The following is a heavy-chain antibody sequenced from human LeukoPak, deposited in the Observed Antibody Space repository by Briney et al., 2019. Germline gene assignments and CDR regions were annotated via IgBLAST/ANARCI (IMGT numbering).Heavy chain of an antibody. CDR2: IRSDGSNK. D-gene: IGHD6-19*01. J-gene: IGHJ4*02. CDR3: ARILVSAWGELGY. Sequence: PGGSLRLSCAGSGFSFSSYGMHWVRQAPGKGLEWMAFIRSDGSNKYYADSVKGRFTISRDNSKNTLYLQMNSLRAEDTAVYYCARILVSAWGELGYWGQGTLVTVSS. CDR1: GFSFSSYG. V-gene: IGHV3-30*02.